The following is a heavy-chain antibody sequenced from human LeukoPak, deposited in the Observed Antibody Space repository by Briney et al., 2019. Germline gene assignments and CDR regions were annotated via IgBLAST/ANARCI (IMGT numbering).Heavy chain of an antibody. CDR3: ARSRPAPKEFDH. V-gene: IGHV4-4*09. CDR2: IYTRRTT. J-gene: IGHJ4*02. Sequence: PSETLSLTSTVSDDSISDYYWSWIRQPPGKGLEWIGYIYTRRTTNYNPSLKSRVTMSADTSKNQFSLKLDSVTAADTAVYYCARSRPAPKEFDHWGQGTLVTVSS. CDR1: DDSISDYY. D-gene: IGHD2-2*01.